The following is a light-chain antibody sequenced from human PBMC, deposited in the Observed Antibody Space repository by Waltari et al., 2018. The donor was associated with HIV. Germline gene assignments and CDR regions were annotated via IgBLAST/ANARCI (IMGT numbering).Light chain of an antibody. J-gene: IGLJ2*01. CDR2: QDD. V-gene: IGLV3-1*01. Sequence: SHELTQPPSVSVSPGQTASITCSGDYLGDKYASWYQQKPDQSPVLVIYQDDKRPSGIPERFSGSNSGNTATLTITGTQAMDEADYYCQAWDSSTVLFGGGTKLTVL. CDR1: YLGDKY. CDR3: QAWDSSTVL.